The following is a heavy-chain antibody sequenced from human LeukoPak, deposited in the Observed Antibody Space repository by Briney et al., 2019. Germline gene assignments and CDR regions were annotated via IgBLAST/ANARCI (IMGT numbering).Heavy chain of an antibody. CDR3: ANIAVAGAYYYYGMDV. J-gene: IGHJ6*02. Sequence: ASVKVSCKASGYTFTSYYMHWVRQAPGQGLEWMGIINPSGGSTSYAQKFQGRVTMTRDTSISTAYMELSRLRSDDTAVYYCANIAVAGAYYYYGMDVWGQGTTVTVSS. CDR2: INPSGGST. CDR1: GYTFTSYY. D-gene: IGHD6-19*01. V-gene: IGHV1-46*01.